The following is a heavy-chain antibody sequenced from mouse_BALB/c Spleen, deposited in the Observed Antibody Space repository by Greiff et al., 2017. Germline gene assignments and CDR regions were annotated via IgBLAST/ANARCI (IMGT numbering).Heavy chain of an antibody. J-gene: IGHJ4*01. Sequence: VHVKQSGPELVKPGASVKISCKASGYTFTDYNMHWVKQSHGKSLEWIGYIYPYNGGTGYNQKFKSKATLTVDNSSSTAYMELRSLTSEDSAVYYCARGGLPPAMDYWGQGTSVTVSS. CDR3: ARGGLPPAMDY. CDR2: IYPYNGGT. D-gene: IGHD2-2*01. CDR1: GYTFTDYN. V-gene: IGHV1S29*02.